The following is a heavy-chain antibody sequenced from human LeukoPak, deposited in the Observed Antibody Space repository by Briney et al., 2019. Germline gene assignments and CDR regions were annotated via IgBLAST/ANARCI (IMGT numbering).Heavy chain of an antibody. J-gene: IGHJ4*02. V-gene: IGHV3-23*01. CDR2: ISGSGGST. CDR1: GFTFSSYA. D-gene: IGHD3-16*01. CDR3: ARGKLWTDY. Sequence: GGSLRLSCAASGFTFSSYAMSWVRQAPGKGLEWVSAISGSGGSTYYADSVKGRFTISRDDAKNSLYLQMNSLRAEDTAVYYCARGKLWTDYWGQGTLVTVSS.